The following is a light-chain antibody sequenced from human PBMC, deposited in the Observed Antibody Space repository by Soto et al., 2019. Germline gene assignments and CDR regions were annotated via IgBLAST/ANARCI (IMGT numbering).Light chain of an antibody. Sequence: DIQMTQSPSTLSASVGDRVTITCRASQNINDWLAWYQQKPGKAPRLLIYKASTLESGVPSRFSGSGFGTEFTLTISSLHPDDFATYYCQQYNTYSFTFGPGAKVDIK. CDR3: QQYNTYSFT. V-gene: IGKV1-5*03. CDR1: QNINDW. CDR2: KAS. J-gene: IGKJ3*01.